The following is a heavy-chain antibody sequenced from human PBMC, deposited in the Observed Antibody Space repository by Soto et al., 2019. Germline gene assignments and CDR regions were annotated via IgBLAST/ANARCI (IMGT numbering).Heavy chain of an antibody. J-gene: IGHJ6*02. D-gene: IGHD3-10*01. CDR2: ISGSGATT. Sequence: EVQLLESGGGLVQPGESLTLSCAASGFTFNTYAMTWARRAPGKGLEWVSAISGSGATTYVADSVKGRFTISRDNSKEPLYLQMNSLRAEDTAIYYCAKGRGGAYYYYGLDVWGQGTTVTVSS. CDR3: AKGRGGAYYYYGLDV. V-gene: IGHV3-23*01. CDR1: GFTFNTYA.